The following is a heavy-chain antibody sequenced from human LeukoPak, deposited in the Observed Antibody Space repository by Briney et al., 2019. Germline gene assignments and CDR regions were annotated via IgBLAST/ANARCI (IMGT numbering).Heavy chain of an antibody. Sequence: SETLSLTCTVSGGSMSSTTDFWVWIRQPRGKGLEWIATISYSGNTYYNPSLKSRVTISKDTSKNQFSLKLNSVTAADTAVYYCASPQNYGAPHYNYYMDVWGEGTTVTVSS. CDR3: ASPQNYGAPHYNYYMDV. CDR1: GGSMSSTTDF. CDR2: ISYSGNT. V-gene: IGHV4-39*01. J-gene: IGHJ6*03. D-gene: IGHD1-7*01.